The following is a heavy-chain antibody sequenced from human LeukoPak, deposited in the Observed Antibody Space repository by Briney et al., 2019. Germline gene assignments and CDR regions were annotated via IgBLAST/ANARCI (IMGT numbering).Heavy chain of an antibody. V-gene: IGHV4-59*01. CDR1: GGSISSYY. D-gene: IGHD3-22*01. Sequence: SETLSLTCTVSGGSISSYYWSWIRQPPGKGLEWIGYIYYSGSTNYNPSLKSRVTISVDTSKNQFSLKLSSVTAADTAVYYCAREADYYDSSGPLVGYYFDYWAREPWSPSPQ. CDR3: AREADYYDSSGPLVGYYFDY. J-gene: IGHJ4*02. CDR2: IYYSGST.